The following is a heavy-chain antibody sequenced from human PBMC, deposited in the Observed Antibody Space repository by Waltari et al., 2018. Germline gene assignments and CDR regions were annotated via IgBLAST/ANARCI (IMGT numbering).Heavy chain of an antibody. D-gene: IGHD6-13*01. J-gene: IGHJ6*03. CDR1: GFTFSSYA. Sequence: QVQLVESGGGVVQPGRSLRLSCAASGFTFSSYAMHWVRQAPGKGLEWVAGISYDGSNKYYADSVKGRFTISRDNSKNTLYLQMNSLRAEDTAVYYCARDPAAAGTYYYMDVWGKGTTVTISS. CDR2: ISYDGSNK. CDR3: ARDPAAAGTYYYMDV. V-gene: IGHV3-30-3*01.